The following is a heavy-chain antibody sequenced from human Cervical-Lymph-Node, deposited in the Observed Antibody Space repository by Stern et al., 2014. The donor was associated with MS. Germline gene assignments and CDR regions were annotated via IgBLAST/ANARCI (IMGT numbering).Heavy chain of an antibody. V-gene: IGHV5-51*01. CDR3: ARQLSSEELDY. CDR2: IYPVDSDI. CDR1: GYSFTSYW. D-gene: IGHD6-19*01. Sequence: EVQLVESGAQVKKPGESLKISCKASGYSFTSYWIAWVRQMPGKGLEWMGMIYPVDSDIRFSPSFQGQVTISADKSINTAYLQWSSLKASDTAMYYCARQLSSEELDYWGQGTLVTVSS. J-gene: IGHJ4*02.